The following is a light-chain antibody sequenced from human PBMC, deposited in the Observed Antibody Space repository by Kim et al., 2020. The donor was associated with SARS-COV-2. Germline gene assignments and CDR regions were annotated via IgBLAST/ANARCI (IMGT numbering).Light chain of an antibody. CDR3: QQYDSSVWT. CDR2: GAS. V-gene: IGKV3-20*01. CDR1: QIVNGRF. J-gene: IGKJ1*01. Sequence: SPGEEATLSCRASQIVNGRFLAWYQQKPGQAPRLLIYGASTRATGIPDRFSGSGSGTDFTLTISRLEPEDFAMYYCQQYDSSVWTFGQGTKVDIK.